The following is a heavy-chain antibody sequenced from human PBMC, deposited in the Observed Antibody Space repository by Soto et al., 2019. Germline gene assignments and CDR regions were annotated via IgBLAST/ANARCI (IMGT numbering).Heavy chain of an antibody. CDR3: ARFGKDFWRGGV. Sequence: GGSLRLSCAASGFTFSSYAMSWVRQAPGKGLEWVSTISGSGGSTYYADSVKGRFTISRDNSKNTLYLQMNSLRAEDTAVYYCARFGKDFWRGGVWGQGTTVTVSS. CDR2: ISGSGGST. CDR1: GFTFSSYA. V-gene: IGHV3-23*01. J-gene: IGHJ6*02. D-gene: IGHD3-3*01.